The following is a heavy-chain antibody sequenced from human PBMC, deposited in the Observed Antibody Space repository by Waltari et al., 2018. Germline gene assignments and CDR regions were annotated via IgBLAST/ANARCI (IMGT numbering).Heavy chain of an antibody. CDR3: ARIPLRWWGAFDI. J-gene: IGHJ3*02. CDR1: GGSFSGYY. CDR2: INHSGST. D-gene: IGHD2-15*01. Sequence: QVQLQQWGAGLLKPSETLSLTCAVYGGSFSGYYWSWIRQPPGKGLEWLGEINHSGSTTYHPSLKSRVTISVDTSKNQFSLKLSSVTAADTAVYYCARIPLRWWGAFDIWGQGTMVTVSS. V-gene: IGHV4-34*01.